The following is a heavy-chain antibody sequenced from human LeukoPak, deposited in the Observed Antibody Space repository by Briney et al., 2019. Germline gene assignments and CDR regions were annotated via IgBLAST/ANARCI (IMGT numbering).Heavy chain of an antibody. CDR2: IYHSGSI. J-gene: IGHJ4*02. CDR3: ARAIESYYYDSSGYYSGYYFDY. Sequence: NASETLSLTCTVSGYSISSGYYWGWIRQPPGKGLEWIGSIYHSGSIYYNPSLKSRVTISVDTSKNQFSLKLSSVTAADTAVYYCARAIESYYYDSSGYYSGYYFDYWGQGTLVTVSS. V-gene: IGHV4-38-2*02. CDR1: GYSISSGYY. D-gene: IGHD3-22*01.